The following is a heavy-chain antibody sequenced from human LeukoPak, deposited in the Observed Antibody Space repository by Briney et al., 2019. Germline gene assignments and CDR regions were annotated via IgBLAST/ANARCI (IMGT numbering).Heavy chain of an antibody. Sequence: SQTLSLTSAISGHSVSNNSAAWNWLRQSPSRGLEWLGRTYYRSKWYNDYAVSEKSQITTNPDTSKNQFSLQLNSAAPEDTAVYYCGREIGCSSGWALDPWGQGTLVTVSS. V-gene: IGHV6-1*01. D-gene: IGHD6-19*01. J-gene: IGHJ5*02. CDR2: TYYRSKWYN. CDR3: GREIGCSSGWALDP. CDR1: GHSVSNNSAA.